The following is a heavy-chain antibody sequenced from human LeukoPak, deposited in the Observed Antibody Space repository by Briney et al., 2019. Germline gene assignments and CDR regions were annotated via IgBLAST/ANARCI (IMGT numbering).Heavy chain of an antibody. CDR1: GDSITSGDYY. Sequence: SETLSLTCTVSGDSITSGDYYWTWIRQPPGKGLEWVAYMHYTGNTYYNSSLKSRLSISVDMSKNQFSLRLSFVTAADTAMYYCARHLSGSSWFDPWGQGTLVTVSS. CDR2: MHYTGNT. CDR3: ARHLSGSSWFDP. D-gene: IGHD1-26*01. J-gene: IGHJ5*02. V-gene: IGHV4-30-4*08.